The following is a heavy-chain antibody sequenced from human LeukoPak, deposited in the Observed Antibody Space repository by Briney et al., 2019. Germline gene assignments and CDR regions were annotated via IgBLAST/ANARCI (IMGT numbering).Heavy chain of an antibody. Sequence: SETLSLTCTVSGGSISSYYWSWIRQPPGKGLEWIGYIYYSGSTNYNPSLKSRVTISVDTSKNQFSLKLSSVTAADTAVYYCARLGRYYDFWSGYSQYYFDYWGQGTLVTVSS. CDR1: GGSISSYY. CDR2: IYYSGST. CDR3: ARLGRYYDFWSGYSQYYFDY. D-gene: IGHD3-3*01. V-gene: IGHV4-59*01. J-gene: IGHJ4*02.